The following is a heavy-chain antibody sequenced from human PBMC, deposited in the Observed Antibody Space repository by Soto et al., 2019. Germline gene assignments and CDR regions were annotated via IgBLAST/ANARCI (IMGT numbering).Heavy chain of an antibody. CDR1: GGSFSGYY. Sequence: SETLSLTCAVYGGSFSGYYWSWIRQPPGKGLEWIGEINHSGSTNYNPSLKSRVTISVDTSKNLFSLKLSSVTAAETAVYYGARGWWYDFWSALLGGWFDPWGKGTPVPVSS. CDR3: ARGWWYDFWSALLGGWFDP. D-gene: IGHD3-3*01. CDR2: INHSGST. V-gene: IGHV4-34*01. J-gene: IGHJ5*02.